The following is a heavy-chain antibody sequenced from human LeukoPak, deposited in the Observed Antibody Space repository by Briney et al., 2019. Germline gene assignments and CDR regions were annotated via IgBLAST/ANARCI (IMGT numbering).Heavy chain of an antibody. CDR1: GFSVTNYY. J-gene: IGHJ4*02. Sequence: QPGGSLRLSCAASGFSVTNYYMSWVPRAPGRGLEWVSVIYSGGDTFHADSVKGRFILSRDISKNTLYLQMNSLRVDDTAVYYCTRDPDGWGQGTLVTVSS. CDR2: IYSGGDT. V-gene: IGHV3-66*01. CDR3: TRDPDG.